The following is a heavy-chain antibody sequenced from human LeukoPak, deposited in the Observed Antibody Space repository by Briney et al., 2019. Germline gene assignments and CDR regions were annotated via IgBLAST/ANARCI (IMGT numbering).Heavy chain of an antibody. V-gene: IGHV3-30*02. J-gene: IGHJ4*02. CDR3: AKGDGGSSYHFGY. CDR1: GFTFSNSG. D-gene: IGHD1-26*01. Sequence: GGSLRLSCAASGFTFSNSGMHWVREAPGKGLEWVAFIRSDANNKYYADSMKGRFTISRDNSKNTLYLQMNSLGTEDTAVYYCAKGDGGSSYHFGYWGQGTLVTVPS. CDR2: IRSDANNK.